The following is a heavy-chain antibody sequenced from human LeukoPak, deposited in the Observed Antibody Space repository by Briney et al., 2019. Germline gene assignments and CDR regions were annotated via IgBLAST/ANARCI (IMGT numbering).Heavy chain of an antibody. Sequence: SETLSLTCAVYGGSFSGFYWRWLRQPPGKGLEWIGEINHSGSTNYNPSLRSRVTISVDTSKNQFSLKVRSVTAAATAVYFCARLTGDPAFDIWGQGTMVIVSS. CDR3: ARLTGDPAFDI. CDR2: INHSGST. V-gene: IGHV4-34*01. D-gene: IGHD7-27*01. CDR1: GGSFSGFY. J-gene: IGHJ3*02.